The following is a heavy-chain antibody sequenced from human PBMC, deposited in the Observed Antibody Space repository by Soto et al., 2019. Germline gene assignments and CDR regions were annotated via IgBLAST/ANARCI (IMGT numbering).Heavy chain of an antibody. V-gene: IGHV1-69*01. D-gene: IGHD3-22*01. CDR2: IIPIFGTA. J-gene: IGHJ6*02. Sequence: QVQLVQSGAEVKKPGSSVKVSCKASGGTFSSYAISWVRQAPGQGLEWMGGIIPIFGTANYAQKFQGRVTITADASTTTAYMELSSLRSEDTAVYYCARDLKRYYDSSGYGYYYYGMDVWGQETTVTVSS. CDR3: ARDLKRYYDSSGYGYYYYGMDV. CDR1: GGTFSSYA.